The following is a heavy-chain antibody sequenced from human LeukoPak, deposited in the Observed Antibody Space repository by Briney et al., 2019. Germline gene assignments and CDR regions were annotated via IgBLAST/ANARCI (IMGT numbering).Heavy chain of an antibody. CDR1: GGSISSSSYY. CDR2: IYYSGST. J-gene: IGHJ3*02. Sequence: SETLSLTCTVSGGSISSSSYYWGWIRQPPGKGLEWIGSIYYSGSTYYNPSLKSRVTISVDTSKNQFSLKLSSVTAVDTAVYYCARDNLREDAFDIWGQGTMVTVSS. CDR3: ARDNLREDAFDI. V-gene: IGHV4-39*02.